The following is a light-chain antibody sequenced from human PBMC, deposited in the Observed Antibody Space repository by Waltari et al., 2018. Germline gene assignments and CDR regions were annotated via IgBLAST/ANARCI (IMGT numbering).Light chain of an antibody. CDR2: EVS. CDR3: SSYTSSSTFSVV. V-gene: IGLV2-14*01. J-gene: IGLJ2*01. CDR1: SSDVGGYNY. Sequence: QSALTQPASVSGSPGHSIPISCTGTSSDVGGYNYVSWYQQHPGKAPKLMIYEVSNRPSGVSNRFSGSKSGNTAYLTISGLQAEDEADYSCSSYTSSSTFSVVFGGGTKLTVL.